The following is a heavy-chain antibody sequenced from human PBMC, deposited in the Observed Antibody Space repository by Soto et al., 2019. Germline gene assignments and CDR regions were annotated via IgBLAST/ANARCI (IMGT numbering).Heavy chain of an antibody. CDR2: IYYSGST. CDR3: ARHWGVVPAATFMWFDP. J-gene: IGHJ5*02. V-gene: IGHV4-39*01. CDR1: GGSISSSSYY. Sequence: SETLSLTCTVSGGSISSSSYYWGWIRQPPGKGLEWIGSIYYSGSTYYNPSLKSRVTISVDTSKNQFSLKLSSVTAADTAVYYCARHWGVVPAATFMWFDPWGQGTLVTVSS. D-gene: IGHD2-2*01.